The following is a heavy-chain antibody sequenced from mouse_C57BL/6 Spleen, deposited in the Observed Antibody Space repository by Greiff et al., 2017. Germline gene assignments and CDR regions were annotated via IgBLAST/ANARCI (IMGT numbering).Heavy chain of an antibody. J-gene: IGHJ4*01. CDR1: GYAFSSSW. CDR3: ARLAMDY. Sequence: QVQLQQSGPELVKPGASVKISCKASGYAFSSSWMNWVKQRPGKGLEWIGRIYPGDGDTNYNGKFKGKATLTADNSSSTAYMQLSSLKSEDSAVYFCARLAMDYWGQGTSVTVSS. V-gene: IGHV1-82*01. CDR2: IYPGDGDT.